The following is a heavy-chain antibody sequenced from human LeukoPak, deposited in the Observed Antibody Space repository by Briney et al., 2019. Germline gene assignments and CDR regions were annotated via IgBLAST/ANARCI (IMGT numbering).Heavy chain of an antibody. Sequence: ASVKVSCKASGFTFTSHDYNWVRQATGQGLEWMGWMNPNSGNTGYAQRFQGRVTMTRDTSITTVYMELSSLTSEDTAVYYCVRDARGAAAADEAFDIWGQGTMVTVSS. V-gene: IGHV1-8*01. CDR3: VRDARGAAAADEAFDI. CDR2: MNPNSGNT. J-gene: IGHJ3*02. CDR1: GFTFTSHD. D-gene: IGHD6-13*01.